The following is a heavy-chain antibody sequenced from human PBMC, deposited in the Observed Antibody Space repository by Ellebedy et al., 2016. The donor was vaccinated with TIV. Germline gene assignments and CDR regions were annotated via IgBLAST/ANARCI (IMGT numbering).Heavy chain of an antibody. CDR2: ISDSETT. Sequence: PGGSLRLSCEASGSGFTFSSFAMSWIRPAPGKGLEWVASISDSETTFSADSVEGRFTISRDNLKKTLYLEMNSLRGDDTASYYCAKDRYFYPPDVFDVWGQGTMVIVSS. D-gene: IGHD3-9*01. V-gene: IGHV3-23*01. J-gene: IGHJ3*01. CDR1: GSGFTFSSFA. CDR3: AKDRYFYPPDVFDV.